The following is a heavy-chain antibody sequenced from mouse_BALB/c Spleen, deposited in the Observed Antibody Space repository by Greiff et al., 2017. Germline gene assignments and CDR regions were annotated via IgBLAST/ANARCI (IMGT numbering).Heavy chain of an antibody. Sequence: EVMLVESGGGLVQPGGSMKLSCVASGFTFSNYWMNWVRQSPEKGLEWVAEIRLKSNNYATHYAESVKGRFTISRDDSKSSVYLQMNNLRAEDTGIYYCTRGGLGYGSSYWYFDVWGAGTTVTVSS. CDR2: IRLKSNNYAT. V-gene: IGHV6-6*02. D-gene: IGHD1-1*01. CDR3: TRGGLGYGSSYWYFDV. J-gene: IGHJ1*01. CDR1: GFTFSNYW.